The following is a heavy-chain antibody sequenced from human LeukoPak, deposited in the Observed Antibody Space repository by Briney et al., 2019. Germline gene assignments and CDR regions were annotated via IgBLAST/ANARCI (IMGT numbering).Heavy chain of an antibody. CDR3: ASRSGSYRTPYYYMDI. D-gene: IGHD3-10*01. V-gene: IGHV3-53*01. J-gene: IGHJ6*03. CDR1: GFTVSSNY. Sequence: GGSLRRSCVASGFTVSSNYMSWVRQAPGKGLEWVSVIYSGGSTYYADSVKGRFTISRDNSKDTLYLQMNSLRAEDTAVYYCASRSGSYRTPYYYMDIWGTGTTVTVSS. CDR2: IYSGGST.